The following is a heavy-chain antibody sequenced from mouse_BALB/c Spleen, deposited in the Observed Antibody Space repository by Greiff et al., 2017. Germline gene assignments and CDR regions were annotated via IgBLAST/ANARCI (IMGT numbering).Heavy chain of an antibody. Sequence: EVKLQESGPGLVKPSQSLSLTCTVTGYSITSDYAWNWIRQFPGNKLEWMGYISYSGSTSYNPSLKSRISITRDTSKNQFFLQLNSVTTEDTATYYCAPFLPGGAMDYWGQGTSVTVSS. CDR1: GYSITSDYA. CDR2: ISYSGST. CDR3: APFLPGGAMDY. J-gene: IGHJ4*01. V-gene: IGHV3-2*02.